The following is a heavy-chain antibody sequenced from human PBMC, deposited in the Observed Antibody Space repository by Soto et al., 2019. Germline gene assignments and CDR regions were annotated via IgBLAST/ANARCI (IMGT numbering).Heavy chain of an antibody. CDR1: GYTFTSYA. Sequence: ASVKVSCKASGYTFTSYAMHWVRQAPGQRLEWMGWINAGNGNTKYSQKFQGRVTITRDTSASTAYMELSSLRSEDTAVYYCARDFFRHGSSWDPFDYWGQGTLVTVSS. CDR2: INAGNGNT. CDR3: ARDFFRHGSSWDPFDY. J-gene: IGHJ4*02. D-gene: IGHD6-13*01. V-gene: IGHV1-3*01.